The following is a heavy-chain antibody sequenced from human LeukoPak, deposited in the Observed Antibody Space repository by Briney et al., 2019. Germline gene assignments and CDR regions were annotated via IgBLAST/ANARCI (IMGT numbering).Heavy chain of an antibody. Sequence: SQTLSLTCTVSGGSISSGSYYWSWIRQPAGKGLEWIGRIYTSGSTNYNPSFKSRVTISVDTSKNQFSLKLSSVTAADTAVYYCAREGRSIAAAGTIDYWGQGTLVTVSS. V-gene: IGHV4-61*02. CDR1: GGSISSGSYY. CDR3: AREGRSIAAAGTIDY. CDR2: IYTSGST. D-gene: IGHD6-13*01. J-gene: IGHJ4*02.